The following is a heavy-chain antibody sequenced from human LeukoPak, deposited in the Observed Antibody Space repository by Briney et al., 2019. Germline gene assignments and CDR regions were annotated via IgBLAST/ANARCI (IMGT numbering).Heavy chain of an antibody. Sequence: GGSLRLSCAASGFAFSSYEMNWVRQAPGKGLEWVSYTSSSGSTIYYAAPVKGRITISRANAKNSLYLQMYITSAEATAVYYCARNDDYSNYIDYWGQGTLVTVSS. CDR3: ARNDDYSNYIDY. V-gene: IGHV3-48*03. CDR1: GFAFSSYE. D-gene: IGHD4-11*01. CDR2: TSSSGSTI. J-gene: IGHJ4*02.